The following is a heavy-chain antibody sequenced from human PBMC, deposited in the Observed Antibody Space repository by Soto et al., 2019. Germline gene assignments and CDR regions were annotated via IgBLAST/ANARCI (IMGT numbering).Heavy chain of an antibody. CDR1: GYTFTSYD. J-gene: IGHJ6*01. CDR2: MNPNTGST. Sequence: QVQLVQSGAVVRKPGASVKVSCTASGYTFTSYDLNWVRQTTGQGLEWMGWMNPNTGSTGFAQKFQGRLTMTRDTSKITAYMELSSLTSEDTALYYCARASHTSSVYYFYY. D-gene: IGHD6-6*01. V-gene: IGHV1-8*02. CDR3: ARASHTSSVYYFYY.